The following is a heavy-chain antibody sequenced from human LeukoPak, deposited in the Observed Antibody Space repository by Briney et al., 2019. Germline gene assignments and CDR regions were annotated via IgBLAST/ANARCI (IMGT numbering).Heavy chain of an antibody. V-gene: IGHV3-30*02. CDR3: ARDDDCSSPSCYGLDY. CDR2: IRYHGSDK. Sequence: GGSLRLSCAASGFTFSSYAMSWVRQAPGKGLEWVAFIRYHGSDKYYADSVKGRFTISRDNSKNTLYLQMNSLRPEDTSVYYCARDDDCSSPSCYGLDYWGQGTLVTVSS. CDR1: GFTFSSYA. J-gene: IGHJ4*02. D-gene: IGHD2-2*01.